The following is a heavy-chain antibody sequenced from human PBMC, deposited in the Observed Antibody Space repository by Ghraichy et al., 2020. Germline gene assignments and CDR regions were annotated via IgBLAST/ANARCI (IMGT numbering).Heavy chain of an antibody. V-gene: IGHV3-48*02. CDR3: ARLPGGYGDDDPFDI. J-gene: IGHJ3*02. D-gene: IGHD4-17*01. CDR2: ISSRSSDI. Sequence: GGSLRLSCGASGFTFSTYSMNWVRQAPGKGLEWLSYISSRSSDIDYADSVRGRFTISRDNAKNSLFLQMNSLRDEDTALYYCARLPGGYGDDDPFDIWGQGTLVTVSS. CDR1: GFTFSTYS.